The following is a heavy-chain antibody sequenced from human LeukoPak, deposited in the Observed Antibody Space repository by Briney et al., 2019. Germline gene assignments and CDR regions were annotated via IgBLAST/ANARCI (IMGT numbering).Heavy chain of an antibody. CDR3: ARDPRGVPAASFFDY. CDR2: ISSSGSTI. J-gene: IGHJ4*02. Sequence: KAGGSLRLSCAASGFTFSDYYMSWIRQAPGKGLEWVSYISSSGSTIYYADSVKGRFTISRDNAKNSLYLQMNSLRAEDTAVYYCARDPRGVPAASFFDYWGQGTLVTVYS. V-gene: IGHV3-11*01. CDR1: GFTFSDYY. D-gene: IGHD2-2*01.